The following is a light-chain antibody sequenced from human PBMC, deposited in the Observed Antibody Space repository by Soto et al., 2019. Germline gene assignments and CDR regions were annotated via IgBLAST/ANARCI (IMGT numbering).Light chain of an antibody. CDR3: QQYHIYSGT. J-gene: IGKJ1*01. CDR1: QSISHW. Sequence: DIQMTQSPATLSASVGDSVTITCRASQSISHWLAWYQQKPGKAPKFLIYDASSLESGVPSRFSGSGSGTEFTLTINSLQPDDFATYYCQQYHIYSGTFGQGTKVDIK. V-gene: IGKV1-5*01. CDR2: DAS.